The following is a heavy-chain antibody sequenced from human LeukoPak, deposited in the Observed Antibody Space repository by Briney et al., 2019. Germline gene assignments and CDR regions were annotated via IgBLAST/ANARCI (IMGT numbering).Heavy chain of an antibody. Sequence: SETLSLTCAVSGYSMSSGYYWDWIRQPPGKGLEWIGTIYHSGSTYYNPSLKSRVTISVDTSKNQFPLKLSSVTAAGTAVYYCARHSCIAAGYYWGQRTLVTAAS. CDR1: GYSMSSGYY. CDR3: ARHSCIAAGYY. D-gene: IGHD6-13*01. V-gene: IGHV4-38-2*01. CDR2: IYHSGST. J-gene: IGHJ4*02.